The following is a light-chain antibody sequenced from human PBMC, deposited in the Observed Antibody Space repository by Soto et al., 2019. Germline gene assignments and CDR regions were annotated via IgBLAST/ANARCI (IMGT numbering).Light chain of an antibody. CDR2: GAS. CDR1: QGVTTN. Sequence: ETVMTHSPDTLSVSPGERATLTCRAGQGVTTNFAWYQQKSGQSPRLLIYGASSRATGIPDRFSGSGSGTDFTLTISRLENEDFAVYFCQQYSDLTMTFGQGTRLEIK. CDR3: QQYSDLTMT. V-gene: IGKV3D-15*01. J-gene: IGKJ5*01.